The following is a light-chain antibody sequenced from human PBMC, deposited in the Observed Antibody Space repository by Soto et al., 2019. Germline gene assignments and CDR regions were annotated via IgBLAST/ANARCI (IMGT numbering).Light chain of an antibody. V-gene: IGKV1-33*01. Sequence: DIQMTQSPSSLSASVGDRVTITCQASQDISNCLNWYQQKPGKXPXXLIYDASKLETGVPSRFIVSGSATDFTLPISSLQAEDFATDDCQQYHSYWTFGQGTKVDI. J-gene: IGKJ1*01. CDR1: QDISNC. CDR2: DAS. CDR3: QQYHSYWT.